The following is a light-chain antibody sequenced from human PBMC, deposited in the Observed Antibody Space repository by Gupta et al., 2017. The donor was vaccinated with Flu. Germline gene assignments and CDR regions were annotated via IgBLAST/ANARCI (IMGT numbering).Light chain of an antibody. CDR1: SSDVGSYNL. CDR2: EGS. CDR3: CSYAGSSTLR. V-gene: IGLV2-23*01. Sequence: SALTQPASVSGSPGPSLTISCTGTSSDVGSYNLVSWYQQHPGKAPKLMIYEGSKRTSGVSNRFSGSKAGNTASLTISGLQAEDEADYYCCSYAGSSTLRFGGGTKLTVL. J-gene: IGLJ3*02.